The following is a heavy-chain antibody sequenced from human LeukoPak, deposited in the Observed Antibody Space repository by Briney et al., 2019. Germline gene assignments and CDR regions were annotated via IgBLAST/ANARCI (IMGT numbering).Heavy chain of an antibody. J-gene: IGHJ4*02. CDR2: ISAYNGNT. CDR3: AIGSRFSGWRRPDY. V-gene: IGHV1-18*01. Sequence: ASVKVSCKASGGTFSSYGISWVRQAPGQGLEWMGWISAYNGNTNYAQKLQGRVTMTTDTSTSTAYMELRSLRSDDTAVYYCAIGSRFSGWRRPDYWGQGTLVTVSS. CDR1: GGTFSSYG. D-gene: IGHD3-3*01.